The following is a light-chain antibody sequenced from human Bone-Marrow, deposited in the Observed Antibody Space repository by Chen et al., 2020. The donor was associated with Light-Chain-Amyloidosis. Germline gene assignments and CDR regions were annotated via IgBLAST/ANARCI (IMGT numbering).Light chain of an antibody. V-gene: IGLV3-25*03. CDR3: QSADSSGTYEVI. CDR1: DLPTKY. J-gene: IGLJ2*01. Sequence: SYELTQPPSVSVSPGQTARITCSGDDLPTKYAYWYQQKPGQAPVLVIHRDTERPSGISERYDGSSSGTTGTLTISGVQAEDEADYNCQSADSSGTYEVICGGGTKLTVL. CDR2: RDT.